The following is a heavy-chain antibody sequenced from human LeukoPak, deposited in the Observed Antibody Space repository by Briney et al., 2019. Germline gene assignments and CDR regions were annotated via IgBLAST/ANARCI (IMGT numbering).Heavy chain of an antibody. D-gene: IGHD1-26*01. CDR3: ARGYGSYYPFDY. Sequence: PSETLSLTCTVSGYSISSGYYWGWIRQPPGKGLEWIGEINHSGNTNYNPSLKSRVTISVDTSKNQFSLKLSSVTAADTAVYYCARGYGSYYPFDYWGQGTLVTVSS. J-gene: IGHJ4*02. CDR1: GYSISSGYY. V-gene: IGHV4-38-2*02. CDR2: INHSGNT.